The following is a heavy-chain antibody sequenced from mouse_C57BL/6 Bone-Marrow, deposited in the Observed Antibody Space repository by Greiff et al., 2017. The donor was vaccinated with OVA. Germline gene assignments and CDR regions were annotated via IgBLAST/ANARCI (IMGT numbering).Heavy chain of an antibody. CDR1: GFSLTSYG. D-gene: IGHD1-1*01. V-gene: IGHV2-3*01. J-gene: IGHJ1*03. CDR3: AKRSTYYYGSSPYWYFDV. Sequence: VQLQQSGPGLVAPSQSLSITCTVSGFSLTSYGVSWVRQPPGKGLEWLGVIWGDGSTNYHSALISRLSISKDNSKSQVFLKLNSLQTDDTATYYCAKRSTYYYGSSPYWYFDVWGTGTTVTVSS. CDR2: IWGDGST.